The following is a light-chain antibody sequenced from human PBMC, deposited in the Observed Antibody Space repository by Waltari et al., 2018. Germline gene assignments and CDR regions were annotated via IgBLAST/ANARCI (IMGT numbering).Light chain of an antibody. CDR2: DAS. V-gene: IGKV3-15*01. J-gene: IGKJ4*01. CDR3: QQESKWSLT. CDR1: RSVTKR. Sequence: EIVLTQSPATLSLSPGERAILSCRASRSVTKRLAWYQQKPGQSPRLLIYDASSRATGIPDRFSGSGSGTEFTLTISSLEPEDGAVYFCQQESKWSLTFGGGTKVEIK.